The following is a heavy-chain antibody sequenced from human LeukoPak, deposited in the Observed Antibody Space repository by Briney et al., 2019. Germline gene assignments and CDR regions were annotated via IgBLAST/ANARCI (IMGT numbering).Heavy chain of an antibody. D-gene: IGHD6-13*01. CDR3: ARGTDSSSWYLNWFDP. CDR1: GGSISSYY. Sequence: SETLSLTCTVSGGSISSYYWSWIRQPAGKGLEWIGRIYTSGSTNYIPSLKSRVTMSVDTSKNQFSLKLSSVTAADTAVYYCARGTDSSSWYLNWFDPWGQGTLVTVSS. V-gene: IGHV4-4*07. J-gene: IGHJ5*02. CDR2: IYTSGST.